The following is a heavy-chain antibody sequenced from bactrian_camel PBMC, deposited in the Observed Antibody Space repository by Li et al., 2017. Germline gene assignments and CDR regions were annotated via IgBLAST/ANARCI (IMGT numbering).Heavy chain of an antibody. Sequence: HVQLVESGGGSVQAGGSLRLSCKASGNTHSTYCMAWFRQPPGKEREGIAYIHHDLTTDYADSVKGRFTISKDVAENILYLQMNSLKPEDTADYYCATNWRLRCTENPSDFPYWGQGTQVTVS. CDR1: GNTHSTYC. J-gene: IGHJ6*01. CDR3: ATNWRLRCTENPSDFPY. D-gene: IGHD1*01. CDR2: IHHDLTT. V-gene: IGHV3S53*01.